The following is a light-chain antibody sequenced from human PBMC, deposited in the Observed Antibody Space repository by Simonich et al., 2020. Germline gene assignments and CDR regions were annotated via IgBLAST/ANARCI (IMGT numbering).Light chain of an antibody. CDR3: QQYYSTPWT. J-gene: IGKJ1*01. Sequence: DIVMTQSPDSLAVSLVERATINCKSSQSVLYSSNNKNYLAWYQKKPGQPPKLLIYWATTREAGVPDRFSGSGSGTDFTLTISSLQSEDFAVYYCQQYYSTPWTFGQGTKVEIK. CDR2: WAT. CDR1: QSVLYSSNNKNY. V-gene: IGKV4-1*01.